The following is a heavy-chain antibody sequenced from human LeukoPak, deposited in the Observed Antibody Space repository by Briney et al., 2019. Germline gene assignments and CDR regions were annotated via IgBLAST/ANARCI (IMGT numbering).Heavy chain of an antibody. V-gene: IGHV4-38-2*02. D-gene: IGHD5-18*01. Sequence: SETLSLTCSVSGYSISSAYYWGWIRQPPGKGLEWIGSIYYSGSTYYNPSLKSRVTISVDTSKNQFSLKLSSVAAADTAVYYCARGNTAMVVAFDHWGQGTLVTVSS. CDR3: ARGNTAMVVAFDH. CDR2: IYYSGST. J-gene: IGHJ4*02. CDR1: GYSISSAYY.